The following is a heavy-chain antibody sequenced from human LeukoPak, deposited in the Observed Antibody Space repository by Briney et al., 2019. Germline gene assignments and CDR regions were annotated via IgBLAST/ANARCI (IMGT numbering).Heavy chain of an antibody. CDR1: GFTFSSYD. D-gene: IGHD6-13*01. CDR2: IGTTGDT. J-gene: IGHJ4*02. CDR3: PSSPSYSSSWYALDS. Sequence: GGSLRLSCAASGFTFSSYDMHWVRQATGKGLEWVSAIGTTGDTYYSDSVRGRFTVSRENAKNSLYLQMNSLRAGDTAVYYCPSSPSYSSSWYALDSWGQGTLVTVSS. V-gene: IGHV3-13*01.